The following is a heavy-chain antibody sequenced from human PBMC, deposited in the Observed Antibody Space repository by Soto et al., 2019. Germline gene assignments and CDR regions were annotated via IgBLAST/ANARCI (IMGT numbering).Heavy chain of an antibody. Sequence: VQLVESGGGLVQPGGSLKLSCAASGFTFSGSAMHWVRQASGKGLEWVGRIRSKANSYATAYAASVKGRFTISRDDSKNTAYLQMNSLKTEDTAVYYCTRKIAARPSDYYYYGMDVWGQGTTVTVSS. D-gene: IGHD6-6*01. CDR3: TRKIAARPSDYYYYGMDV. CDR2: IRSKANSYAT. J-gene: IGHJ6*02. CDR1: GFTFSGSA. V-gene: IGHV3-73*02.